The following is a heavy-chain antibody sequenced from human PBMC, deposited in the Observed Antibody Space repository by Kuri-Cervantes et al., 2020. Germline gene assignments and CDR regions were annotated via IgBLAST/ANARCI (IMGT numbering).Heavy chain of an antibody. J-gene: IGHJ4*02. CDR1: DFTFSTFW. CDR2: INQVGSEK. CDR3: ARDHPEASLIFDY. Sequence: GGSLRLSCAVSDFTFSTFWMNWLRQAPGKGLEWVASINQVGSEKYYVDSVKGRFTISRDNAKNSLFLQMNSLGAEDTAVYYCARDHPEASLIFDYWGQGALVTVSS. D-gene: IGHD2-8*01. V-gene: IGHV3-7*01.